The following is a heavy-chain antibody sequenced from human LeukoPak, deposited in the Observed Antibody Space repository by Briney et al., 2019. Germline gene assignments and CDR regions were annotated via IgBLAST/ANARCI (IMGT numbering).Heavy chain of an antibody. J-gene: IGHJ4*02. V-gene: IGHV3-33*01. CDR3: ARDGGSGIDY. Sequence: GGSLRRSCAASGFSLTTYGTHWLRQAPGKGLEWVAVIWYDGSRKFYGDSVKGRFTVYRDTSENTMYLQMNTLRVDDTAVYYCARDGGSGIDYWGQGTLVTVSS. CDR2: IWYDGSRK. CDR1: GFSLTTYG. D-gene: IGHD3-10*01.